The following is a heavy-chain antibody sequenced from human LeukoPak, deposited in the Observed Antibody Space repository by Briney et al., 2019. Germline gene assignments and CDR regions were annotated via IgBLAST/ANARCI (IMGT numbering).Heavy chain of an antibody. J-gene: IGHJ4*02. D-gene: IGHD6-19*01. CDR2: IKPDGSGK. V-gene: IGHV3-7*01. CDR3: SSQPAVLDLDC. CDR1: GFAFSSYW. Sequence: PGGSLRLYCAASGFAFSSYWMTWVRQAPGKGLEWVANIKPDGSGKNYVDSVKGRFTISRDNVKDSLYLQMKGLRVEDTAVYYCSSQPAVLDLDCWGQGALVTVSS.